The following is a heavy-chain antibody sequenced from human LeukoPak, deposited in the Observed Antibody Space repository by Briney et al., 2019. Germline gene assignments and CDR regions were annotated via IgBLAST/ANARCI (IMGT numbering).Heavy chain of an antibody. CDR1: GFTFNIYA. J-gene: IGHJ4*02. V-gene: IGHV3-66*01. D-gene: IGHD5-18*01. Sequence: GGSLRLSCTASGFTFNIYAMSWVRQAPGKGLEWVSVIYSGGSTYYADSVKGRFTISRDNSKNTLYLQMNSLRAEDTAVYYCARSGRDTAMVKWGQGTLVTVSS. CDR2: IYSGGST. CDR3: ARSGRDTAMVK.